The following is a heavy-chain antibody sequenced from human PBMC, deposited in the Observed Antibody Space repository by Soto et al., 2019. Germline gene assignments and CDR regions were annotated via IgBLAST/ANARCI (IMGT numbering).Heavy chain of an antibody. Sequence: PGGSLRLSCTASGFTFGDYPISWFRQAPGKGLEWVSFIRTEADGGTTEYAASVKGRLTISRDDSKSIAYLQMNSLKTEDTSVYYCTRWKGSYSDYWGQGALVTVSS. CDR3: TRWKGSYSDY. J-gene: IGHJ4*02. D-gene: IGHD3-10*01. CDR2: IRTEADGGTT. CDR1: GFTFGDYP. V-gene: IGHV3-49*03.